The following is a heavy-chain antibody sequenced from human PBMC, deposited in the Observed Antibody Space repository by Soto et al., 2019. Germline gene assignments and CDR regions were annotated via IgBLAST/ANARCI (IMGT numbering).Heavy chain of an antibody. CDR3: ARDYYKYYDSSGYYRSPAY. V-gene: IGHV3-30-3*01. D-gene: IGHD3-22*01. CDR2: ISYDGSDK. J-gene: IGHJ4*02. CDR1: GFTFSSYA. Sequence: GGSLRLSCAASGFTFSSYAMHWVRQAPGKGLEWVALISYDGSDKYYVDSVKGRFTISRDNSRNTLFLQMNSLRAEDTAVYYCARDYYKYYDSSGYYRSPAYWGQGTLVTVSS.